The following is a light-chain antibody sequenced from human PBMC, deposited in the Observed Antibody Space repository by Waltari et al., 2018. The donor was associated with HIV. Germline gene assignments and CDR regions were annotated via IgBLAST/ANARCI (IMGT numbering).Light chain of an antibody. CDR3: QQYASSVSYT. Sequence: EIVLTQSPGTLSWSPGERATLSCRVSQTISSNYLAWYQQKPGQAPRLLIYGASSRATGIPDRFSGSGSGTDFTLTITKLEPEDFAVYYCQQYASSVSYTFGQGTKLEIK. J-gene: IGKJ2*01. CDR2: GAS. CDR1: QTISSNY. V-gene: IGKV3-20*01.